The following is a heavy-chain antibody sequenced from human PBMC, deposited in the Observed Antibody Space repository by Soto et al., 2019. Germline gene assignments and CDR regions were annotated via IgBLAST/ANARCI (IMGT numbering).Heavy chain of an antibody. D-gene: IGHD1-1*01. CDR1: VGSISSGGYY. Sequence: PSETLSLTCTFSVGSISSGGYYWSWIRQHPGKGLEWIGYIYYSGSTYYNPSLKSRVTISVDTSKNQFSLKLSSVTAADTAVYYCARGYGGVDDGYYYGMDVWGQGTTVTVSS. J-gene: IGHJ6*02. CDR2: IYYSGST. CDR3: ARGYGGVDDGYYYGMDV. V-gene: IGHV4-31*03.